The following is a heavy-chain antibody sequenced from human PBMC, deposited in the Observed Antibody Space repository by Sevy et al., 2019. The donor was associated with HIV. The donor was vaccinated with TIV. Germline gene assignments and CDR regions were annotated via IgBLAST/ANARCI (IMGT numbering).Heavy chain of an antibody. D-gene: IGHD3-10*01. J-gene: IGHJ6*01. Sequence: SETLSLTCTVSGDSISSGNHWWSWIRQPAGKGLEWIGRVYSCGRTMYNSSLKSRVTMSVDTSKNQFSLMVSSLIAAETAIYYCARDGIRRDYYHGMDVWGQGTTVTVSS. CDR3: ARDGIRRDYYHGMDV. V-gene: IGHV4-61*02. CDR1: GDSISSGNHW. CDR2: VYSCGRT.